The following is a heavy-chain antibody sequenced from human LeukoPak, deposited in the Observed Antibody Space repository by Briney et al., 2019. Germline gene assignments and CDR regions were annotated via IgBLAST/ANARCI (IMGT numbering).Heavy chain of an antibody. J-gene: IGHJ4*02. Sequence: SVKVSCKASGGTFSSYAISWVRQAPGQGLEWMGRIIPILGIANYAQKFQGRVTITADKSTSTAYMELSSLRSEDTAVYYCARGLGDYNTDWFPVSGYWGQGTPVTVSS. V-gene: IGHV1-69*04. CDR3: ARGLGDYNTDWFPVSGY. CDR1: GGTFSSYA. CDR2: IIPILGIA. D-gene: IGHD3-9*01.